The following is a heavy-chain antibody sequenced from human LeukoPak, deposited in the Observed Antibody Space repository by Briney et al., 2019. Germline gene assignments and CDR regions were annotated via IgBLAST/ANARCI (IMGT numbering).Heavy chain of an antibody. V-gene: IGHV3-9*01. J-gene: IGHJ4*02. CDR3: AKEAHYGSGSYWGYFDY. Sequence: GRSLRLSCAASGFTFDDYAMHWVRQAPGKGLEWVSGISWNSGSIGYADSVKGRFTISRDNAKNSLYLQMNSLRAEDTASYYCAKEAHYGSGSYWGYFDYWGQGTLVTVSS. CDR2: ISWNSGSI. CDR1: GFTFDDYA. D-gene: IGHD3-10*01.